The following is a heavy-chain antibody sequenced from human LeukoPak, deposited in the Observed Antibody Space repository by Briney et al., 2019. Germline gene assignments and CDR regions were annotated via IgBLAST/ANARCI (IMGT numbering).Heavy chain of an antibody. CDR3: AAREQNNYFDY. Sequence: GGSLRLSCTASGLTFSAYGMHWVRQAPGKGLEWVALVSYDGSHKFYADSVKGRFTISRDNSKNTLYLQMNSLRAEDTAVYYCAAREQNNYFDYWGQGTLVTVPS. D-gene: IGHD1/OR15-1a*01. CDR2: VSYDGSHK. V-gene: IGHV3-33*05. CDR1: GLTFSAYG. J-gene: IGHJ4*02.